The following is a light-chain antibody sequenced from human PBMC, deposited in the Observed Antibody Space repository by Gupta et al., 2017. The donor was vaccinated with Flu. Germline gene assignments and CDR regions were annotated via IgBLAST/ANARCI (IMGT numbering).Light chain of an antibody. CDR1: ESISTW. CDR3: QQYKTYMCS. Sequence: EIQMTQSPSTLSASVGDRVTITCRATESISTWLAWYQQKPGKAPKLLIYEASNLESGVPSRFSGSGSGTEFTLTISSLQPDDFATYYCQQYKTYMCSFGQGTKLEIK. V-gene: IGKV1-5*03. J-gene: IGKJ2*04. CDR2: EAS.